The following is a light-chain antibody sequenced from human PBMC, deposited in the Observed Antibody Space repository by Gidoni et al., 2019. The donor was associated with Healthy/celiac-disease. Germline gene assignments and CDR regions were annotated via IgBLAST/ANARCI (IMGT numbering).Light chain of an antibody. CDR1: SSDVGGYNY. Sequence: QSALTQPASVSGSPGQSNTISCTGTSSDVGGYNYVSWYQQPPGKAPKLMIYDVSNRPSGVASRFSGSKSGNTASLTISGLQAEDEADYYCSSYTSSSTVVFGGGTKLTVL. J-gene: IGLJ2*01. CDR3: SSYTSSSTVV. V-gene: IGLV2-14*03. CDR2: DVS.